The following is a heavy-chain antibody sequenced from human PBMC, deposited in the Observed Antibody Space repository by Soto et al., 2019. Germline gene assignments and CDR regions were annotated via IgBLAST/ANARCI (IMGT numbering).Heavy chain of an antibody. CDR3: ARDTGIYDTSGLY. V-gene: IGHV1-18*01. D-gene: IGHD3-22*01. CDR2: ISAYNGNT. CDR1: GYTFASYG. J-gene: IGHJ4*02. Sequence: ASVKVSCKASGYTFASYGISWVRQAPGHGLEWMGWISAYNGNTNYAQKLQGRVTMTTDTSTGTAYMDLRSLISDDTAVYYCARDTGIYDTSGLYWGQGTLVTVSS.